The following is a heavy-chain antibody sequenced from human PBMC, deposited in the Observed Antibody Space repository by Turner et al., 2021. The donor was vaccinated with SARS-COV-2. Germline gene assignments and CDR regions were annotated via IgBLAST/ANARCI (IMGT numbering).Heavy chain of an antibody. D-gene: IGHD5-18*01. V-gene: IGHV3-48*01. CDR3: AREGGYSYGPYYYGMDV. Sequence: EVQLVESVGGLVQPGGSLRLSCAASGFTFSSYSMNWVRQAPGKGLEWVSYISSSSSTIYYADSVKGRFTISRDNAKNSLYLQMNSLRAEDTAVYYCAREGGYSYGPYYYGMDVWGQGTTVTVSS. J-gene: IGHJ6*02. CDR2: ISSSSSTI. CDR1: GFTFSSYS.